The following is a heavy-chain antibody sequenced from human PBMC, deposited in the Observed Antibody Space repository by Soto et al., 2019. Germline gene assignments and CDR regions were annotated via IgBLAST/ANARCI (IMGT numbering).Heavy chain of an antibody. CDR3: ARGDVGAAAGNYYYYYGMDV. CDR1: GFTFSSYA. V-gene: IGHV3-30-3*01. CDR2: ISYDGSNK. Sequence: GGSLRLSCAASGFTFSSYAMHWVRQAPGKGLEWVAVISYDGSNKYYADSVKGRFTISRDNSKNTLYLQMNSLRAEDTAVYYCARGDVGAAAGNYYYYYGMDVWGQGTTVTVSS. J-gene: IGHJ6*02. D-gene: IGHD6-13*01.